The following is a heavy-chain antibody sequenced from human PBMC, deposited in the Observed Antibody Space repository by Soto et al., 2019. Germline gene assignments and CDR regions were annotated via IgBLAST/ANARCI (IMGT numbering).Heavy chain of an antibody. CDR3: ARSAPWGDSLTRYSLDY. Sequence: QVQLVQSGAEEKKPGASVTVSCKASGYTFITYTMHWVRQAPGQSLEWMGWINAGNGNTKYSQNFQGRVTITRDTSASTAHMELSSLRSEDTAVDYCARSAPWGDSLTRYSLDYWGQGTLVTVSS. J-gene: IGHJ4*02. CDR2: INAGNGNT. V-gene: IGHV1-3*05. CDR1: GYTFITYT. D-gene: IGHD3-9*01.